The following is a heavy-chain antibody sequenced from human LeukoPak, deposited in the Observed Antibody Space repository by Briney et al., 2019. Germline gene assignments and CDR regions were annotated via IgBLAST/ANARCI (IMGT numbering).Heavy chain of an antibody. CDR2: IGGSGGST. D-gene: IGHD5-12*01. CDR1: GFTFSTYA. Sequence: PGGSLRLSCAASGFTFSTYAMSWVRQPPGKGLEWVSAIGGSGGSTYYADSVKGRFTISRDNSKNTLYLQMNSLRSEDTAVYYCAKDEAHSGYDWDYWGQGTLVTVSS. J-gene: IGHJ4*02. V-gene: IGHV3-23*01. CDR3: AKDEAHSGYDWDY.